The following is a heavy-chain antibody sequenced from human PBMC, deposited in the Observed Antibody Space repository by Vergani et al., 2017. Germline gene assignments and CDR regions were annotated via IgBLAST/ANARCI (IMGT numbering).Heavy chain of an antibody. CDR3: ASGKYYSDSTSHFRGRYFDV. Sequence: QMQLQESGPGLVKASETPSLTFTVSGDSIISRSYYLGWIRQPPGKGLEWIGSIYNSGNGDSSSSLKSRVTISADTSKNQFSLRLTSVTAADTAVYYCASGKYYSDSTSHFRGRYFDVWGRGTLVTVPS. D-gene: IGHD3-16*01. CDR1: GDSIISRSYY. J-gene: IGHJ2*01. V-gene: IGHV4-39*01. CDR2: IYNSGNG.